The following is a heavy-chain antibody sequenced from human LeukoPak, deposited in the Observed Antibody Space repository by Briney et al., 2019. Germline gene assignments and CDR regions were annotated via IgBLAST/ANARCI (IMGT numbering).Heavy chain of an antibody. CDR2: VSSSGGTI. Sequence: GASLRLSCAASGFPFSSHEMNWVRQAPGKGMESVSYVSSSGGTIYYADSVKGRFTISRDNAKNSLYLQMNSLRAEDTAVYYCARDGPRISSTDYYYGMDVWGKGTTVTVSS. CDR3: ARDGPRISSTDYYYGMDV. D-gene: IGHD2/OR15-2a*01. CDR1: GFPFSSHE. J-gene: IGHJ6*04. V-gene: IGHV3-48*03.